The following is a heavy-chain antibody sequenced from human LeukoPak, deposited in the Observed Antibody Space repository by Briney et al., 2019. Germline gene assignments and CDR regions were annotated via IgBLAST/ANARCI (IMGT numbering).Heavy chain of an antibody. CDR1: GFPFDDYA. D-gene: IGHD6-13*01. CDR2: ISWNGGNI. V-gene: IGHV3-9*01. Sequence: QPGRSLRLSCAASGFPFDDYAMHWVRHAPGKGLEWVSGISWNGGNIVYADSVKGRFTISRDNAKNSLYLQMSSLRAEDTALYVCAKSALVRSYYYYMDVWGKGTTVTVSS. CDR3: AKSALVRSYYYYMDV. J-gene: IGHJ6*03.